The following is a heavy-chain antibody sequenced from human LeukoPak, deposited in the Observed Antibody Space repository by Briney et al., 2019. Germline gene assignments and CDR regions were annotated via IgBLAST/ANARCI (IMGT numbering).Heavy chain of an antibody. CDR3: ARDHCSSTSCFPSVTNYFDS. J-gene: IGHJ4*02. Sequence: GGSLRLSCAASGFTFSSYTMNWVRQAPGKGLEWVSSISSSRSYIYNADSVKGRFTISRDNAKNSLYLQMNSLRAEDTAVYYCARDHCSSTSCFPSVTNYFDSWGQGTPVTVSS. D-gene: IGHD2-2*01. CDR2: ISSSRSYI. V-gene: IGHV3-21*01. CDR1: GFTFSSYT.